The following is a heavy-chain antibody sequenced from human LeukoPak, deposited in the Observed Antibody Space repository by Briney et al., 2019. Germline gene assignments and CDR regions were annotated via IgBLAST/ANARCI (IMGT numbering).Heavy chain of an antibody. J-gene: IGHJ5*02. CDR3: ARLRADAGSGHNWFDP. D-gene: IGHD1-26*01. V-gene: IGHV1-69*04. Sequence: SVKVSCKASGSTLSSYGIGWVRQAPGQGLEWMGRIIPIVNRANSAQRFQGRVTITADTSTNTVYMELSSLRSDDTAVYYCARLRADAGSGHNWFDPWGQGTLVTVSS. CDR2: IIPIVNRA. CDR1: GSTLSSYG.